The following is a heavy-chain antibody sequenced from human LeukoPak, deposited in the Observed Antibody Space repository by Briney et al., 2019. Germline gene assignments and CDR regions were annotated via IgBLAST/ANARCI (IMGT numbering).Heavy chain of an antibody. CDR2: INPSGGST. V-gene: IGHV1-46*01. CDR1: GYTFSVYY. Sequence: ASVKVSCKASGYTFSVYYIHWVRQAPGQGLEWMGMINPSGGSTSYAQKFQGRVTMTRDTSTSTVYMDLNSLRSEDTAVYFCARSIRGCSSTPCYEDYWGQGTLVTVSS. CDR3: ARSIRGCSSTPCYEDY. D-gene: IGHD2-2*01. J-gene: IGHJ4*02.